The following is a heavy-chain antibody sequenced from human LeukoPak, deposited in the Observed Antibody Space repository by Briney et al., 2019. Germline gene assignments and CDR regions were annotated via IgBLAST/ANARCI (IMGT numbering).Heavy chain of an antibody. CDR2: IKSKTDGGTT. CDR1: GFTFSNAW. D-gene: IGHD3-10*01. Sequence: GGSLRLSCAASGFTFSNAWMSWVRQAPGKGLEWVGRIKSKTDGGTTDYAAPVKGRFTISRDDSKDTLYLQMNSLKTEDTALYYCTTYYFGSGGDYWGQGTLVTVSS. V-gene: IGHV3-15*01. CDR3: TTYYFGSGGDY. J-gene: IGHJ4*02.